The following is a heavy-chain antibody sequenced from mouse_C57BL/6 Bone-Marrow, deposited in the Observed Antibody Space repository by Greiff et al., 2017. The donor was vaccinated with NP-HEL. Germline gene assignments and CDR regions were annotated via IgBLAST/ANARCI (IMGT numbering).Heavy chain of an antibody. CDR2: ISSGGDYI. V-gene: IGHV5S21*01. D-gene: IGHD1-1*01. CDR3: TRRFTVGSSWYFDY. Sequence: EVMLVESGEGLVKPGGSLKLSCAASGFTFSSYAMSWVRQTPEKRLEWVAYISSGGDYIYYADTVKGRFTISRDNARNTLYLQMSSLKSEDTAMYNYTRRFTVGSSWYFDYWGQGTTLTVSS. J-gene: IGHJ2*01. CDR1: GFTFSSYA.